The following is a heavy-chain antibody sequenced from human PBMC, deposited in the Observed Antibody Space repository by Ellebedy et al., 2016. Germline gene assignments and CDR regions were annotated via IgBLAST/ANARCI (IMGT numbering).Heavy chain of an antibody. D-gene: IGHD4-11*01. CDR2: IYYSGST. CDR1: GGSISSYY. Sequence: GSLRLSXTVSGGSISSYYWSWIRQPPGKGLEWIGYIYYSGSTNYNPSLKSRVTISVDTSKNQFSLKLSSVTAADTAVYYCARVRGGYDYSINYWGQGTLVTVSS. V-gene: IGHV4-59*01. J-gene: IGHJ4*02. CDR3: ARVRGGYDYSINY.